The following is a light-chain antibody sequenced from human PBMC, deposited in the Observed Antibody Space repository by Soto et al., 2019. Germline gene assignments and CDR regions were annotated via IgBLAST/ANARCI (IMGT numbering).Light chain of an antibody. CDR1: SSDVGVYNY. CDR3: CSYAGSYTFV. CDR2: DVS. J-gene: IGLJ1*01. V-gene: IGLV2-11*01. Sequence: VLTQPRSVSGSPGQSVTISCTGTSSDVGVYNYVSWYQQYPGKAPKIMIYDVSKRPSGVPDRFSGSKSDNTASLTISGLQAEDEADYYCCSYAGSYTFVFGIGTKV.